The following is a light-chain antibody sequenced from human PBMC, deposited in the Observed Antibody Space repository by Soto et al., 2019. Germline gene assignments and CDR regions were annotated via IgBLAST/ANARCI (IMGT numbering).Light chain of an antibody. Sequence: EIVMTQSPATLSVSPGERATLSCRASQSVSSNLAWYQQKPGQAPRLLIYGASTRATGVPARFSGSGSGTEFTVTISSLQSEDFAVYYCQQFGTSSLVTFGPGTKVDIK. J-gene: IGKJ3*01. CDR3: QQFGTSSLVT. V-gene: IGKV3-15*01. CDR1: QSVSSN. CDR2: GAS.